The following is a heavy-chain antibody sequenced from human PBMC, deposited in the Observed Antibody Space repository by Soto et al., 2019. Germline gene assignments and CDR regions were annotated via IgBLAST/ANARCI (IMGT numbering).Heavy chain of an antibody. CDR3: ARGQQLVGFYYYYGMDV. CDR1: GDSVSSNSAA. CDR2: TYYRSKWYN. Sequence: SQTLSLTCAISGDSVSSNSAAWNWIRQSPSRRLDWLGRTYYRSKWYNDYAVSVKSRITISPDTSKNQFSLQMTSVTPEDTAVYYCARGQQLVGFYYYYGMDVWGQGTTVTVS. D-gene: IGHD6-6*01. J-gene: IGHJ6*02. V-gene: IGHV6-1*01.